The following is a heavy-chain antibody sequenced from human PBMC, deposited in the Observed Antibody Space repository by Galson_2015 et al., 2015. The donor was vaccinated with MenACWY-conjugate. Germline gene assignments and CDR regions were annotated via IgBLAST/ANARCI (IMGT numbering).Heavy chain of an antibody. CDR1: GFTFSAYG. Sequence: SLRLSCAPSGFTFSAYGMHWVRQAPGKGLEWLAFMRYDGSDGTYADSVKGRFIISRDDSRRTLSLQMNNLTNEDTAVYFCEKDKIYFGSGSYLYYFDYWGQGTLVTVSS. D-gene: IGHD3-10*01. V-gene: IGHV3-30*02. CDR3: EKDKIYFGSGSYLYYFDY. CDR2: MRYDGSDG. J-gene: IGHJ4*02.